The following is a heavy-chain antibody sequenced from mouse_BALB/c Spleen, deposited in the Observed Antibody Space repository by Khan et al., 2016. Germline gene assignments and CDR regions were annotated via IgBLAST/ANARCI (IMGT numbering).Heavy chain of an antibody. J-gene: IGHJ3*01. CDR2: ISRGSNTI. D-gene: IGHD4-1*01. CDR1: GFTFSSFG. V-gene: IGHV5-17*02. Sequence: EVQLVESGGGLVQPGGSRKLSCAASGFTFSSFGMHWVRQAPEKGLAWVAYISRGSNTIYSAGTLKGRFHFSRTPPQNTLFMQMTSVRSEDTAMYDGARSKDWGRPCAYWGQGTLVTVSA. CDR3: ARSKDWGRPCAY.